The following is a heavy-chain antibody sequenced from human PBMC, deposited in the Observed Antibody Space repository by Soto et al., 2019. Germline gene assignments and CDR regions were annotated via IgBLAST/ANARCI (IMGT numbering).Heavy chain of an antibody. CDR3: AKAPNWNYESGYFDY. CDR1: GFMFSSSA. Sequence: GGSLRLSCAASGFMFSSSAMSWVRRAPGKGLEWVSTISNSGDVTYYADSVKGRFTISRDNSKNTVYLQMNSLGADDTAVYYCAKAPNWNYESGYFDYWGQGTLVTVSS. D-gene: IGHD1-7*01. V-gene: IGHV3-23*01. J-gene: IGHJ4*02. CDR2: ISNSGDVT.